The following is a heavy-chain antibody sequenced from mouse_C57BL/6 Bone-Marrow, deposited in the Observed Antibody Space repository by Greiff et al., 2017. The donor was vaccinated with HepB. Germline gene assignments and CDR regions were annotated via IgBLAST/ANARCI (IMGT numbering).Heavy chain of an antibody. V-gene: IGHV1-55*01. D-gene: IGHD1-1*01. Sequence: QVQLKQPGAELVKPGASVKMSCKASGYTFTSYWITWVKQRPGQGLEWIGDIYPGSGSTNYNEKFKSKATLTVDTSSSAAYMQLSSLTSEDSAVYYCARWVDGLDYWGQGTTLTVSS. CDR3: ARWVDGLDY. J-gene: IGHJ2*01. CDR2: IYPGSGST. CDR1: GYTFTSYW.